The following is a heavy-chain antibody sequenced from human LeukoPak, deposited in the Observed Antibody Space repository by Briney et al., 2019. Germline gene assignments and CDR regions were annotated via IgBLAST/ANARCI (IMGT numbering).Heavy chain of an antibody. Sequence: GGSLRLSCAASGVTFRNSAMNWVRQSPGKGLEWVSGISGSGGSTYYADSVKGRFTISRDNSKNTLYLQMNSLRAEDSAVYYCAKDSGAASDFDAFAVWGQGTMVAVSS. J-gene: IGHJ3*01. CDR2: ISGSGGST. CDR1: GVTFRNSA. V-gene: IGHV3-23*01. CDR3: AKDSGAASDFDAFAV. D-gene: IGHD6-13*01.